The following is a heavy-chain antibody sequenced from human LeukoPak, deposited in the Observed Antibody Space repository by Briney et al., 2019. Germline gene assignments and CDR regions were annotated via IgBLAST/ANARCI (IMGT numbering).Heavy chain of an antibody. CDR3: AKDLHYNDGRWEFDP. J-gene: IGHJ5*02. V-gene: IGHV3-23*01. CDR2: MVGGGDT. D-gene: IGHD5-24*01. Sequence: GGSLRLSCAASGFTFSSYWMTWGRQPPGRGLEWVSGMVGGGDTYYADFVKGRFTISRDNSKNTVYLQMNSLRVEDTAIYYCAKDLHYNDGRWEFDPWGQGTLVTVSS. CDR1: GFTFSSYW.